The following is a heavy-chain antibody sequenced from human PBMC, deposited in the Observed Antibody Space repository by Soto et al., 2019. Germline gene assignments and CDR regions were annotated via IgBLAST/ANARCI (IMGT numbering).Heavy chain of an antibody. Sequence: EVQLLESGGGLVQPGGSLRLSCAASGFTFSSYAMSWVRQAPGKGLEWVSAISGSGGSTSSADSVKGRFTISRDNSKNTLYLQMNSLRAEDTAVYYCANSGYSYGSFDYWGQGTLVTVSS. CDR2: ISGSGGST. CDR3: ANSGYSYGSFDY. CDR1: GFTFSSYA. J-gene: IGHJ4*02. D-gene: IGHD5-18*01. V-gene: IGHV3-23*01.